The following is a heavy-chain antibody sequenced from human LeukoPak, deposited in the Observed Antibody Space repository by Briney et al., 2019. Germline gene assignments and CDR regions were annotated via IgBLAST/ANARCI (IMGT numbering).Heavy chain of an antibody. CDR3: AKDCELGINWNPFDY. CDR1: GFTFRSCG. D-gene: IGHD1-20*01. J-gene: IGHJ4*02. CDR2: IPYDGSNT. V-gene: IGHV3-30*02. Sequence: GGSLRLSCAASGFTFRSCGMHWVRQAPGKGLEWVTFIPYDGSNTWYADSVKGRFTISRDNSKNTLYLQMNSLRVEDTAVYYCAKDCELGINWNPFDYWGQGTLVTVSS.